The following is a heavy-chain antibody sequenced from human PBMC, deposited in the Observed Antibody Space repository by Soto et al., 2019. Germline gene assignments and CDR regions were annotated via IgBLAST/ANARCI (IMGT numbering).Heavy chain of an antibody. Sequence: SETLSLTCAVYGGSFSGYYWSWIRQPPGKGLEWIGEINHSGSTNYNPSLKSRVTISVDMSKNQFSLKLSSVTAADTAVYYCARVNYDYIWGSYRFPRSFDYWGQGTLVTVSS. J-gene: IGHJ4*02. CDR2: INHSGST. CDR3: ARVNYDYIWGSYRFPRSFDY. CDR1: GGSFSGYY. D-gene: IGHD3-16*02. V-gene: IGHV4-34*01.